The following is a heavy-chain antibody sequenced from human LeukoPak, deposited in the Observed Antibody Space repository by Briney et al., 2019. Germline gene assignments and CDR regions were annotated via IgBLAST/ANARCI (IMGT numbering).Heavy chain of an antibody. J-gene: IGHJ5*02. CDR1: GYTFTSYA. CDR2: IIPIFGTA. V-gene: IGHV1-69*13. Sequence: ASVKVSCKASGYTFTSYAMHWVRQAPGQRLEWMGGIIPIFGTANYAQKFQGRVTITADESTSTAYMELSSLRSEDTAVYYCARDLTVAGTLVNWFDPWGQGTLVTVSS. D-gene: IGHD6-19*01. CDR3: ARDLTVAGTLVNWFDP.